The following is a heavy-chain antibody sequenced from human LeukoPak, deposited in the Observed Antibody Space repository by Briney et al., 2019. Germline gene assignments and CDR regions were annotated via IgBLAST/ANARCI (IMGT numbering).Heavy chain of an antibody. CDR2: IYYSGST. Sequence: SETLSLTCTVSGGSISSSSYYWGWIRQPPGKGLEWIGSIYYSGSTYYNPSLKSRVTISVDKSKNQFSLKLSSVTAADTAVYYCARRGTGYSSSWSLPPKTTFDYWGQGTLVTVSS. CDR3: ARRGTGYSSSWSLPPKTTFDY. J-gene: IGHJ4*02. D-gene: IGHD6-13*01. V-gene: IGHV4-39*07. CDR1: GGSISSSSYY.